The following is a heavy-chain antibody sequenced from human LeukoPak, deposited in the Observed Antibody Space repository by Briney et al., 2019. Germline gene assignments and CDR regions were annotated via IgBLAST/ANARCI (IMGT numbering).Heavy chain of an antibody. Sequence: GGSLRLSCAASGFTFSSYGMSWVRQAPGKGLEWVSAISGSGGSTYYADSVKGRFTISRDNSKNTLYLQMNSLRAEDTAVYYCARSVRGYSYVSDYWGQGTLVTVSS. J-gene: IGHJ4*02. CDR3: ARSVRGYSYVSDY. CDR2: ISGSGGST. V-gene: IGHV3-23*01. D-gene: IGHD5-18*01. CDR1: GFTFSSYG.